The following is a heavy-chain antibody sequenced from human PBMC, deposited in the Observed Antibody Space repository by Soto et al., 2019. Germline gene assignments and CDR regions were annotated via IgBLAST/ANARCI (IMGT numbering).Heavy chain of an antibody. D-gene: IGHD1-26*01. CDR1: GFSFSSYA. CDR2: ISGSGGST. J-gene: IGHJ5*01. Sequence: GGSLRLSCAASGFSFSSYAMSGVRQAPGKGLEWVSAISGSGGSTYYADSVKGRFTISRDNSKNTLYLKMNSLRAEDTAVYYCAKQPEWELRPNWFDPWGQGTLVTVSS. CDR3: AKQPEWELRPNWFDP. V-gene: IGHV3-23*01.